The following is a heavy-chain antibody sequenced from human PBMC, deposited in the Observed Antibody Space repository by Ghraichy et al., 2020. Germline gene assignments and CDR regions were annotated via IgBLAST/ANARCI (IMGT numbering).Heavy chain of an antibody. CDR3: ARHFYGSGSPTYYFDY. D-gene: IGHD3-10*01. V-gene: IGHV4-59*01. Sequence: SETLSLTCTVSGGSINNYYWSWTRQPPGKGLEWIGYIYYRGDTDYNPSLKSRVTISIGTSKNQFSLRLSSVTAADTAVYYCARHFYGSGSPTYYFDYWGQGALVTVSS. CDR1: GGSINNYY. J-gene: IGHJ4*02. CDR2: IYYRGDT.